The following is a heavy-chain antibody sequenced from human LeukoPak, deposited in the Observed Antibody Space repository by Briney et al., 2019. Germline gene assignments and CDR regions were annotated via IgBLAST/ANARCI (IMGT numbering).Heavy chain of an antibody. CDR2: ISGTSRTI. V-gene: IGHV3-48*01. CDR1: GFTFNKYS. CDR3: AKDRGDY. D-gene: IGHD3-10*01. J-gene: IGHJ4*02. Sequence: GGSLRLSCVASGFTFNKYSMNWVRQAPGKGLQWLSYISGTSRTIYYADSVKGRFAISRDNARNSLYLQMNSLRAEDTAVYYCAKDRGDYWGQGTLVTVSS.